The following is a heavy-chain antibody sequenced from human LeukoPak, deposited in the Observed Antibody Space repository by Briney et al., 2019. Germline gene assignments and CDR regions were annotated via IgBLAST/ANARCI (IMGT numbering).Heavy chain of an antibody. Sequence: PGRSLRLSWAAAGFTFTNYAMSWVRPAPGEGLEWVSAIGGSGGGTYYADSVKRRFTISRDNSKHTLYLQMTGLRAEDTAIYYCAKTPETHYYDFSGYYYYFDYWGQGTLVTVSS. J-gene: IGHJ4*02. D-gene: IGHD3-22*01. CDR1: GFTFTNYA. CDR3: AKTPETHYYDFSGYYYYFDY. CDR2: IGGSGGGT. V-gene: IGHV3-23*01.